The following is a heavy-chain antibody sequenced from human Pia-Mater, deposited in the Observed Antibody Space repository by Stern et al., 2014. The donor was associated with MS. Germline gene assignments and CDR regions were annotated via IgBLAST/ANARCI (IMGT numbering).Heavy chain of an antibody. CDR2: ISYDESDR. CDR1: GFTFSSYD. Sequence: QVQLVESGGGVVQPGRSLRLSCAASGFTFSSYDMHWVRQAPGKGLEWVAVISYDESDRYYADSVKGRFTISRDNSKNTLSLQMNSLRAEDTAVYYCATSQRFRRWGFYWGQGTLVTVSS. V-gene: IGHV3-30*03. CDR3: ATSQRFRRWGFY. J-gene: IGHJ4*02. D-gene: IGHD5/OR15-5a*01.